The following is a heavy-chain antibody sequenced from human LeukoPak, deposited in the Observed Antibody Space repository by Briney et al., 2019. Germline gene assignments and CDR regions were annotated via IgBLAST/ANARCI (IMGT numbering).Heavy chain of an antibody. CDR2: INHSGST. D-gene: IGHD5-12*01. CDR3: ARDGHSGPPGRALNWFDP. V-gene: IGHV4-34*01. J-gene: IGHJ5*02. CDR1: GGSFSGYY. Sequence: PSETLSLTCAVYGGSFSGYYWSWIRQPPGKGLEWIGEINHSGSTNYNPSLKSRVTISVDTSKNQLSLKLSSVTAADTAVYYCARDGHSGPPGRALNWFDPWGQGTLVTVSS.